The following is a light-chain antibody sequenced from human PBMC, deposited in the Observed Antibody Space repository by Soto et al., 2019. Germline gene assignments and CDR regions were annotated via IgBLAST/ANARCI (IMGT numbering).Light chain of an antibody. J-gene: IGLJ2*01. CDR2: DVS. CDR3: SSYTSSSTPL. Sequence: QSALTQPASVSGSPGQSITISCTGTSSDIGNYNYVSWYQHHPGKAPKLMIYDVSNRSSGVSDRFSGSESGNTASLTISGLQAEDEADYYCSSYTSSSTPLFGGGTKLTVL. V-gene: IGLV2-14*03. CDR1: SSDIGNYNY.